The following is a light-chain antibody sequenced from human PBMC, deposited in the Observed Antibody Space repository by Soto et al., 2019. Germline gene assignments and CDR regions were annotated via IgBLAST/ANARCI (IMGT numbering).Light chain of an antibody. Sequence: EIVMTQSPATLSVSPGERATLSCRASQSVSSNLAWYQQKPGQAPRLLMYGASTRAIGIPARFIGSGSGTEFTLTISSLQSEDFAVYYCQQYNNWPPWTFGQGTKVEIK. CDR3: QQYNNWPPWT. V-gene: IGKV3-15*01. CDR1: QSVSSN. CDR2: GAS. J-gene: IGKJ1*01.